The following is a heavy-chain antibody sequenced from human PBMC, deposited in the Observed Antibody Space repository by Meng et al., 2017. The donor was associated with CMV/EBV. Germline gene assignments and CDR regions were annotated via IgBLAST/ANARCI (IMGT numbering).Heavy chain of an antibody. J-gene: IGHJ6*02. CDR1: GFTVSSNY. CDR2: IYSGGST. CDR3: ARGQEGRYYYYGMDV. V-gene: IGHV3-53*01. Sequence: GESLKISCAASGFTVSSNYMSWVRQAPGKGLEWVSVIYSGGSTYYADSVKGRFTIPRDNSKNTLYLQMNSLRAEDTAVYYCARGQEGRYYYYGMDVWGQGTTVTVSS.